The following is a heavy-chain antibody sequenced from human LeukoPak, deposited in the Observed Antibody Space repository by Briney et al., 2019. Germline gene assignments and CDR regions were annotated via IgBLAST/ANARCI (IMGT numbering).Heavy chain of an antibody. CDR1: GYTLTTSG. D-gene: IGHD3-22*01. V-gene: IGHV1-18*01. CDR2: ISGYNGKT. CDR3: AREYRDYYDSSGNYLDF. Sequence: ASVKVSCKASGYTLTTSGISWVRQPPGQGLEWMGWISGYNGKTNYAQKLQDRVTMTTDTSTSTAYMELRSLRSDDTAVYYCAREYRDYYDSSGNYLDFWGQGTLVTVSS. J-gene: IGHJ4*02.